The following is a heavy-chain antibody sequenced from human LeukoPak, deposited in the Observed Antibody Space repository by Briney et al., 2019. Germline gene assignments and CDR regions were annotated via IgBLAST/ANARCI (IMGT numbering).Heavy chain of an antibody. CDR3: AKSPAEGGATISYFDY. CDR1: GFTFSSYG. D-gene: IGHD5-12*01. J-gene: IGHJ4*02. Sequence: GGSLRLSCAASGFTFSSYGMHWVRQAPGKGLVWGAVIWYDGSNKYYADSVKGRFTISRDNSKNTLYLQMNSLRAEDTAVYYCAKSPAEGGATISYFDYWGQGTLVTVSS. V-gene: IGHV3-33*06. CDR2: IWYDGSNK.